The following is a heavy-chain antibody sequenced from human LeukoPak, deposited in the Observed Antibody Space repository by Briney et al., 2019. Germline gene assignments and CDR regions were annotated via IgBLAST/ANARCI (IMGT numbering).Heavy chain of an antibody. V-gene: IGHV3-48*04. CDR1: GFTFSSYS. D-gene: IGHD3-10*01. J-gene: IGHJ4*02. Sequence: GGSLRLSCAASGFTFSSYSMNWVRQAPGKGLEWVSYISSSGSTIYYADSVKGRFTISRDNAKNSLYLQMNSLRAEDTAVYYCARGFGELFFDYWGQGTLVTVSS. CDR2: ISSSGSTI. CDR3: ARGFGELFFDY.